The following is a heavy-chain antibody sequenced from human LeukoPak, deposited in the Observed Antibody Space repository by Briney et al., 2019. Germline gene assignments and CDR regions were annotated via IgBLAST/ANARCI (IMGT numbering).Heavy chain of an antibody. J-gene: IGHJ5*02. CDR1: GGSFSGYY. CDR2: INHSGST. D-gene: IGHD4-17*01. CDR3: ARHFYGDYYPGNWFDP. V-gene: IGHV4-34*01. Sequence: PSETLSLTCAVYGGSFSGYYWSWIRQPPGKGLEWIGEINHSGSTNYNPSLKSRVTISVDTSKNQFSLKLSSVTAADTAVYYCARHFYGDYYPGNWFDPWGQGTLVTVSS.